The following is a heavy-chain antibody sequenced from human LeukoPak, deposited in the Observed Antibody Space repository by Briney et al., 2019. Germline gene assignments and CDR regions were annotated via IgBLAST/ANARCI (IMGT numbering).Heavy chain of an antibody. CDR1: GFTFSSYG. CDR3: ARILTGYDAFDY. V-gene: IGHV3-30*02. Sequence: PGRSLRLSCAASGFTFSSYGMHWVRQAPGKGLEWVAFIRYDGSNKYYADSVKGRFTISRDNSKNTLYLQMNSLRAEDTAVYYCARILTGYDAFDYWGQGTLVTVSS. D-gene: IGHD3-9*01. J-gene: IGHJ4*02. CDR2: IRYDGSNK.